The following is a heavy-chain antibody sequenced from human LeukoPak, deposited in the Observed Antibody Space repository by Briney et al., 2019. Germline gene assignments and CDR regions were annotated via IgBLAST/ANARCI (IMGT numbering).Heavy chain of an antibody. CDR2: IYWNDEK. D-gene: IGHD3-16*02. CDR1: GFSLTTGGGA. V-gene: IGHV2-5*01. Sequence: SGPTLVNPTQTLTLTCTFSGFSLTTGGGAVGWLRRPPGKALEWLALIYWNDEKRHSPSLGSRLTVTKDASKNHVVLTMTNMDPEDTATYYCAQDKDYRMVVWGQGTTVTVSS. J-gene: IGHJ6*02. CDR3: AQDKDYRMVV.